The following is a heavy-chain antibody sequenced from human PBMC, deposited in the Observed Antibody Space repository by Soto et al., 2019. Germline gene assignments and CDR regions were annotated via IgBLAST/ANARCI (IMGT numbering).Heavy chain of an antibody. V-gene: IGHV3-13*01. CDR2: IGTAGDT. Sequence: EVQLVESGGGLVQPGGSLRLSCAASGFTFSSYDMHWVRQATGKGLEWVSAIGTAGDTYYPGSVKGRFTISRENAKNSLYLQMNSLRAGDTAVYYCARGGSGSYWFYYYMVVWGKGTTVTVSS. CDR3: ARGGSGSYWFYYYMVV. D-gene: IGHD3-10*01. CDR1: GFTFSSYD. J-gene: IGHJ6*03.